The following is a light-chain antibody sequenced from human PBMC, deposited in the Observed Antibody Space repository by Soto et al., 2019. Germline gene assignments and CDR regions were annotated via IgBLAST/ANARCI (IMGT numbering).Light chain of an antibody. CDR1: QSVSSSH. J-gene: IGKJ5*01. V-gene: IGKV3-20*01. CDR2: GAS. CDR3: QQYDRSPIT. Sequence: ELVLTQSPGTLSLSPGERATLSCRASQSVSSSHLAWYQQKPGQAPRLLIYGASSRATGIPDRFSGSGSGTDFTLTISTLEPEDFAVFYCQQYDRSPITFGQGTRLEIK.